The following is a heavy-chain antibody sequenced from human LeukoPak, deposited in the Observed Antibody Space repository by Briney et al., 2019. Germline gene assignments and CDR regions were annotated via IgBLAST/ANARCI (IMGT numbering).Heavy chain of an antibody. D-gene: IGHD2-8*01. J-gene: IGHJ4*02. V-gene: IGHV3-23*01. CDR3: ATMNGYFAY. CDR1: GFTFSNSG. Sequence: GGTLRLSCAASGFTFSNSGMAWVRQTPRKGLEWVSAITDIGDTTYYPDSVKGRSIISRDNSQNTPYLQMNSPRAEDTAMYYCATMNGYFAYWGQGTVVTVSS. CDR2: ITDIGDTT.